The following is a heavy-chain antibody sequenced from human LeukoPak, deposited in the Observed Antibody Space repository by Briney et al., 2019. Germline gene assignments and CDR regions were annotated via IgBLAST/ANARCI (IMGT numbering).Heavy chain of an antibody. D-gene: IGHD2-21*02. V-gene: IGHV3-30*09. Sequence: GGSLRLSCAASGLTFNTYTMHWVRQAPGRGLEWLAVISFDGSTKYYADSVRGRFAISRDNSKNTVFLQMNNLRAEDTALYYCATLVTAATTTQFDYWGQGALVTVSS. CDR1: GLTFNTYT. CDR2: ISFDGSTK. CDR3: ATLVTAATTTQFDY. J-gene: IGHJ4*02.